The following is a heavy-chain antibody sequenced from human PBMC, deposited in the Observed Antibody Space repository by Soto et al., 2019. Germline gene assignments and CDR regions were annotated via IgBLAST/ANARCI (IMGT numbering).Heavy chain of an antibody. CDR3: ARGYGSNFDY. J-gene: IGHJ4*02. CDR2: INHSGST. CDR1: GGSFSGYY. Sequence: QVQLQQWGAGLLKPSEALSLTGAVYGGSFSGYYWNWIRQPPGKGLEWIGEINHSGSTNYNPSLKSRVTISLDTSKNQFSLKLSSMTAADTAVYYCARGYGSNFDYWGQGTLVTVSS. D-gene: IGHD6-13*01. V-gene: IGHV4-34*01.